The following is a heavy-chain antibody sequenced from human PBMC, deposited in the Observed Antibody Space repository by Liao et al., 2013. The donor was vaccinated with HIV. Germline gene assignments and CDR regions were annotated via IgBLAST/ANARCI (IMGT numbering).Heavy chain of an antibody. V-gene: IGHV4-34*01. Sequence: QVQLQQWGAGLLKPSETLSLTCAVYGGSFSGYYWSWIRQPPGKGLEWIGEINHSGSTNYNPSLKSRVTISVDTSKNQFSLKLSSVTAADTAVYYCARTGIGYYNYYYMDVWGKGTTVTVSS. J-gene: IGHJ6*03. D-gene: IGHD3-10*01. CDR2: INHSGST. CDR1: GGSFSGYY. CDR3: ARTGIGYYNYYYMDV.